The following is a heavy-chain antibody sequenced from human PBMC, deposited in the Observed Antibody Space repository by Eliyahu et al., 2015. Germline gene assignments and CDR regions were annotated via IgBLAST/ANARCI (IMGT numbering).Heavy chain of an antibody. J-gene: IGHJ4*02. V-gene: IGHV4-39*01. D-gene: IGHD6-19*01. CDR1: GGSISSSSYY. CDR2: IYYSGST. CDR3: ARHVGSYSSGWYYFDY. Sequence: QLQLQESGPGLVKPSETLSLTCPVSGGSISSSSYYWGWIRQPPGKGLEWIGSIYYSGSTYYNPSLKSRVTISVDTSKNQFSLKLSSVTAADTAVYYCARHVGSYSSGWYYFDYWGQGTLVTVSS.